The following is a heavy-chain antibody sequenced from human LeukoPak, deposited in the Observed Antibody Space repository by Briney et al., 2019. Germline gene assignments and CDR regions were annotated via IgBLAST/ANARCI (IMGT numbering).Heavy chain of an antibody. J-gene: IGHJ4*02. CDR2: IKQDGSEK. D-gene: IGHD6-19*01. V-gene: IGHV3-7*01. Sequence: GESLRLSCAASGFTFSSYWMSWVRQAPGKGLEWVANIKQDGSEKYYLDSVKGRFTISRDNAENSLYLQMNSLRAEDTTVYYCATEASSGIEDWGQGILVTVSS. CDR1: GFTFSSYW. CDR3: ATEASSGIED.